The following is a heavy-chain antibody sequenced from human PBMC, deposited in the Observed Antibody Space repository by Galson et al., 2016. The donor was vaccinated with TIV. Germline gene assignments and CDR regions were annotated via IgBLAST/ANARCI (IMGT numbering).Heavy chain of an antibody. Sequence: SVKVSCKASGYTFSKYGISWVRRAPGQGLEWMGWISGHSGNTDYARKFPGRLVMTTDTSTGTAFMEVRSLTSDDTAVYYCARDRGSMTMILVVDYYYGMDVWGQGTTVTVSS. D-gene: IGHD3-22*01. V-gene: IGHV1-18*04. CDR1: GYTFSKYG. CDR2: ISGHSGNT. CDR3: ARDRGSMTMILVVDYYYGMDV. J-gene: IGHJ6*02.